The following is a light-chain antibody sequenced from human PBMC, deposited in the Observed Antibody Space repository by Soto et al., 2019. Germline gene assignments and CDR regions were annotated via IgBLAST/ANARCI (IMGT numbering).Light chain of an antibody. CDR3: QQYKTYPGT. CDR2: DAS. CDR1: QSVSVW. Sequence: DVQMTQSPSTLSASVGDSVTITCRASQSVSVWLAWYQQTPGKAPKVLISDASNLESGVPSRFSGSGSGTDFTLTISSLQADDSASYYCQQYKTYPGTFGQGTQVEIK. V-gene: IGKV1-5*01. J-gene: IGKJ1*01.